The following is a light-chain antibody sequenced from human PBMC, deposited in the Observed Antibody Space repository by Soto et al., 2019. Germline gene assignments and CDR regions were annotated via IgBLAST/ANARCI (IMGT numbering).Light chain of an antibody. V-gene: IGKV3-11*01. J-gene: IGKJ3*01. Sequence: EIVLTQSPDTLSLSPGERATLSCRASQSVSSSLAWYQQKPGQAPRLLIYDACNRATGLPARFSGSGSGTDFSLSISSLVPEDFVVYYCQQRSNWPPEVTFGPGTKVDIK. CDR3: QQRSNWPPEVT. CDR1: QSVSSS. CDR2: DAC.